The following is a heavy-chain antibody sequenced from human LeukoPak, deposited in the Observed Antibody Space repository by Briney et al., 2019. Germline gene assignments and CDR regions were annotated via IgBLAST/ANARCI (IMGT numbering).Heavy chain of an antibody. J-gene: IGHJ3*01. CDR1: GGSISGYC. V-gene: IGHV4-59*08. Sequence: SETLSLTCTVSGGSISGYCWSWIRQPPGKGLGWIGFIYYSGSTSYNPSLKSRVTISVDTSKNQFSLNLSSVTASETAVYYCARHRGYVGAFDVWGRGTMVTVSS. CDR3: ARHRGYVGAFDV. D-gene: IGHD3-22*01. CDR2: IYYSGST.